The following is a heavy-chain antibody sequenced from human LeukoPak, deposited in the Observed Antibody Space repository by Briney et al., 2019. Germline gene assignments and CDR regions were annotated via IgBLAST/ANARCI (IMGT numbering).Heavy chain of an antibody. D-gene: IGHD5-12*01. CDR1: GGSISSYY. Sequence: SETLSLTCTVSGGSISSYYWSWIRQPPGKGLEWIGYIYYGGSTNYNPSLKSRVTISVDTSENQFSLKLSSVTAADTAVYYCARVGGSNHYYYGMDVWGQGTTVTVSS. CDR3: ARVGGSNHYYYGMDV. V-gene: IGHV4-59*01. CDR2: IYYGGST. J-gene: IGHJ6*02.